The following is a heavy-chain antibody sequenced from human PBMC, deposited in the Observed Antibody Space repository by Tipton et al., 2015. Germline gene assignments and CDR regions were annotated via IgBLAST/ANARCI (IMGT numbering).Heavy chain of an antibody. CDR3: ARFLGVVTDAFDI. Sequence: TLSLTCTVSGGSISSYYWSWIRQPPGKGLEWIGYIYYSGSTNYNPSLKSRVTISVDTSKNQLSLKLSSVTTADTAVYYCARFLGVVTDAFDIWGQGTMVTVSS. J-gene: IGHJ3*02. CDR2: IYYSGST. CDR1: GGSISSYY. V-gene: IGHV4-59*12. D-gene: IGHD3-3*01.